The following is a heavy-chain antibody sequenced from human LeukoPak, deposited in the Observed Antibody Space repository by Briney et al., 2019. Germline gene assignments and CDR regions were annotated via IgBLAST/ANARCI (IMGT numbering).Heavy chain of an antibody. D-gene: IGHD1-1*01. V-gene: IGHV3-7*01. CDR1: GFTFSVSW. J-gene: IGHJ4*02. CDR3: ARGGTTFEH. CDR2: IKYDGNEK. Sequence: GGSLRLSCAASGFTFSVSWMSWVHQAPGKGLEWVANIKYDGNEKYYVDSVKGRFTISRDNAKNSLYLQMNSLRAEDTAVYYCARGGTTFEHWGQGTLVTVSS.